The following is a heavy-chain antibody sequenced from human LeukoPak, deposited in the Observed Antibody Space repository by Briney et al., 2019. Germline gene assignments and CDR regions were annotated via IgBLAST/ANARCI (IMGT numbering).Heavy chain of an antibody. Sequence: SETLSLTCTVSGGSISSSSYYWGWIRQPPGKGLEWIGSIYYSGSTYYNPSLKGRVTISVDTSKNQFSLKVTSVTAADTAVYYCATPDGSGSRFDPWGQGTLVTVSS. CDR3: ATPDGSGSRFDP. D-gene: IGHD3-10*01. CDR2: IYYSGST. V-gene: IGHV4-39*07. J-gene: IGHJ5*02. CDR1: GGSISSSSYY.